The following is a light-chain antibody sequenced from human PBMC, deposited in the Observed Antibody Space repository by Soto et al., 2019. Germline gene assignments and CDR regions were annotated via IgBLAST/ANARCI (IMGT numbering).Light chain of an antibody. CDR1: QSVTSPF. V-gene: IGKV3-20*01. Sequence: EIVLTQSPGTLSLSPGERATLSCRASQSVTSPFLAWYQQKPGQPPRLLIYSTSGRAAGIPDRFSGSGSGTDFTLTISRLEPEDSAVYYCQQYGSSPRTFGQGTKVEV. CDR2: STS. CDR3: QQYGSSPRT. J-gene: IGKJ1*01.